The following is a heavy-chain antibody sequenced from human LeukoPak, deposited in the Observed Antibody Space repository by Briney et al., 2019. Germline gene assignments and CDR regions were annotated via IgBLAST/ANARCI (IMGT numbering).Heavy chain of an antibody. V-gene: IGHV1-8*03. Sequence: ASVKVSCKASGYTFTSYDINWVRQATGQGLEWMGWMNPNSGNTGYAQKFQGRVTITRNTSISTAYMELSSLRSEDTAVYYCAFLGSYGSGSTAEYFQHWGQGTLVTVSS. J-gene: IGHJ1*01. D-gene: IGHD3-10*01. CDR3: AFLGSYGSGSTAEYFQH. CDR1: GYTFTSYD. CDR2: MNPNSGNT.